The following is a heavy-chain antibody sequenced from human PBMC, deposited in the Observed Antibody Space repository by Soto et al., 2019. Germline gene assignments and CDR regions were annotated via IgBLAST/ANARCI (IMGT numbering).Heavy chain of an antibody. CDR3: AGVKPYYYDSSGYYLPY. Sequence: QVPLVQSGAEVKKPGASVKVSCKASGYTFTSYGISWVRQAPGQGLEWMGWISAYNGNTNYAQKLQGRVTMTTDTSTSTAYMELRSLRSDDTAVYYCAGVKPYYYDSSGYYLPYWGQGTLVTVSS. D-gene: IGHD3-22*01. V-gene: IGHV1-18*01. CDR1: GYTFTSYG. CDR2: ISAYNGNT. J-gene: IGHJ4*02.